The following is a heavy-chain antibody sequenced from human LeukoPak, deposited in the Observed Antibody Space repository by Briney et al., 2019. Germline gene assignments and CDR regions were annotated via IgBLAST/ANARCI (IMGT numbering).Heavy chain of an antibody. Sequence: ASVKVSCKPSGYTFTDYAINWVRQAPGQGLEYMGWVNTNTGNPTYAQGFTGRFVFPLDTSVSTAYLQISSLKAEDTAVYYCARGMGSSGWPKYFQHWGQGTLVTVSS. CDR2: VNTNTGNP. D-gene: IGHD6-19*01. CDR1: GYTFTDYA. V-gene: IGHV7-4-1*02. CDR3: ARGMGSSGWPKYFQH. J-gene: IGHJ1*01.